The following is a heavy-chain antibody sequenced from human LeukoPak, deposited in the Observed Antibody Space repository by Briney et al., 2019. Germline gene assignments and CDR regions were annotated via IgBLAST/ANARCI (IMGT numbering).Heavy chain of an antibody. CDR2: ISSSSSNI. V-gene: IGHV3-48*02. CDR3: ASRAGYFDL. Sequence: GGSLRLSCAASGFTFSTYSMNWVRQAPGKGREWVSYISSSSSNIYYADSVKGRFTISRDNVKNSLYLQMNSLRDEDTAVYYCASRAGYFDLWGRGTLVTVSS. J-gene: IGHJ2*01. CDR1: GFTFSTYS.